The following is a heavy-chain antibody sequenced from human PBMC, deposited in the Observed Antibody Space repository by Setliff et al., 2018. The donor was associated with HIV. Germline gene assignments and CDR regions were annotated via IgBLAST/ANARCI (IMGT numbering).Heavy chain of an antibody. CDR3: ARGLPSYYYETSGSLGWFDP. V-gene: IGHV4-31*03. CDR2: IYYSGST. J-gene: IGHJ5*02. D-gene: IGHD3-22*01. CDR1: GASINTDNFY. Sequence: SETLSLTCNVSGASINTDNFYWSWIRQHPGKGLEWIGYIYYSGSTYYNPSLKSRLTISLDTSKNQFSLKLRSVTAADTAVYYCARGLPSYYYETSGSLGWFDPWGQGTLVTVSS.